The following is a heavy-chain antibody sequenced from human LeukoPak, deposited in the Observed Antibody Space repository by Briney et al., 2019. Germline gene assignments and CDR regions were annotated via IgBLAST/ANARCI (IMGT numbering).Heavy chain of an antibody. D-gene: IGHD2-21*01. CDR3: TSIWAYYYYGMDV. Sequence: GGSLRLSCAASGFTFSNAWMSWVRQAQGKGLEWVGRIKSKTDGRTTDYAAPVKGRFTISRYDSKNTLYLQMNSLKTDDTAVYYCTSIWAYYYYGMDVWGQGTTVTVSS. V-gene: IGHV3-15*01. CDR2: IKSKTDGRTT. CDR1: GFTFSNAW. J-gene: IGHJ6*02.